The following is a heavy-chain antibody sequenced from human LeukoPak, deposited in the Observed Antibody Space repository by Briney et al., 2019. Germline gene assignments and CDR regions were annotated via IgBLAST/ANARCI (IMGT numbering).Heavy chain of an antibody. CDR3: ARESDSGKDFDC. J-gene: IGHJ4*02. D-gene: IGHD1-26*01. CDR1: GYTFTYHY. CDR2: INPSNGNT. Sequence: ASVKVSCKASGYTFTYHYIHLVRQAPGQGLDWIGIINPSNGNTNYAQKFQGRVTMTRDTSTSTVYMELSSLGSEDTAVYYCARESDSGKDFDCWGQGTLVTVSS. V-gene: IGHV1-46*01.